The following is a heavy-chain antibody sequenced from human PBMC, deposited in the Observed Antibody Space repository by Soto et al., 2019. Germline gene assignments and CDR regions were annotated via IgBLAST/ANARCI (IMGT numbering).Heavy chain of an antibody. V-gene: IGHV3-30*18. D-gene: IGHD6-13*01. CDR3: AKDRSIAAAGGVNWFDP. CDR2: ISYDGSNK. J-gene: IGHJ5*02. Sequence: GGSLRLSCAASGFTFSSYGMHWVRQAPGKGLEWVAVISYDGSNKYYADSVKGRFTISRDNSKNTLYLQMNSLRAEDTAVYYCAKDRSIAAAGGVNWFDPWGQGTLVTVSS. CDR1: GFTFSSYG.